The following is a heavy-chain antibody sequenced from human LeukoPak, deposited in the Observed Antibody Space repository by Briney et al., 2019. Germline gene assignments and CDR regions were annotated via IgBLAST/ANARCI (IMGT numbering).Heavy chain of an antibody. CDR3: ARDRGYSYGLYFDY. J-gene: IGHJ4*02. CDR1: GYTFTSYG. Sequence: ASVKVSCKASGYTFTSYGISWVRQAPGQGLEWMGWISAYNGNTNYAQKIQGRVTITTDTSTSTAYMELRSLRSDDTAVYYCARDRGYSYGLYFDYWGQGTLVTVSS. V-gene: IGHV1-18*04. CDR2: ISAYNGNT. D-gene: IGHD5-18*01.